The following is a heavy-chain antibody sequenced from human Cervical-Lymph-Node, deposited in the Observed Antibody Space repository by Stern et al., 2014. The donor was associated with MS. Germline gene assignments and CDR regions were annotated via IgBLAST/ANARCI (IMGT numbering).Heavy chain of an antibody. V-gene: IGHV3-30-3*01. Sequence: QVQLVQSGGGVVQSGRSLRLSCAASGFTFSNYDIHWVRQAPGKGLEWVAALSNDGTNNYYKDSLKGRFTISRDNSRNTVYLELNSLTAGDTAIYYCARDHWNGGSTPFLDYWGQGTLVTVSS. CDR1: GFTFSNYD. CDR2: LSNDGTNN. J-gene: IGHJ4*02. CDR3: ARDHWNGGSTPFLDY. D-gene: IGHD1-1*01.